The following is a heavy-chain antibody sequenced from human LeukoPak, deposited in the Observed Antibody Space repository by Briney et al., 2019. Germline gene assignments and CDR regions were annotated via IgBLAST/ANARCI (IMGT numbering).Heavy chain of an antibody. V-gene: IGHV4-34*01. Sequence: SETLSLTCAVYGGSFSGYYWNWIRQPPGKGLEWIGEINHSGSTNYIPSLKSRVTISVDTSKNQFSLKLSSVTAADTAVYYCARGKGYYGSGNWFDPWGQGTLVTVSS. J-gene: IGHJ5*02. CDR3: ARGKGYYGSGNWFDP. CDR1: GGSFSGYY. D-gene: IGHD3-10*01. CDR2: INHSGST.